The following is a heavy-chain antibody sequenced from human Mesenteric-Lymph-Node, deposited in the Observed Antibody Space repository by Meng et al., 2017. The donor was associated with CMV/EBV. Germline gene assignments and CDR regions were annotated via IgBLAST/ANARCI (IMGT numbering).Heavy chain of an antibody. J-gene: IGHJ6*02. V-gene: IGHV3-30*04. CDR1: GFTFSSYA. CDR3: ARDLEPTGYYYYGMDV. CDR2: ISYDGSNK. Sequence: SCAASGFTFSSYAMHWVRQAPGKGLEWVAVISYDGSNKYYADSVKGRFTISRDNSKNTLYLQMNSLRAEDTAVYYCARDLEPTGYYYYGMDVWGQGTTVTVSS. D-gene: IGHD1-14*01.